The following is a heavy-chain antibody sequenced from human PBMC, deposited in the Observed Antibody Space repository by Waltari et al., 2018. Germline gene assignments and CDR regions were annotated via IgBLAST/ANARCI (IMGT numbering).Heavy chain of an antibody. V-gene: IGHV3-74*01. CDR3: VRDTLD. CDR1: GFTFSSYW. Sequence: EVQLVESGGGLVQPGGSLRLSCAASGFTFSSYWMHWVRQAPGKGLVWGAGSNTGGTTASYADSGKGRLTISGDNAKKTLYLRMRGVGGGDTAIYYCVRDTLDWGQGTLVTVAS. J-gene: IGHJ4*02. CDR2: SNTGGTTA.